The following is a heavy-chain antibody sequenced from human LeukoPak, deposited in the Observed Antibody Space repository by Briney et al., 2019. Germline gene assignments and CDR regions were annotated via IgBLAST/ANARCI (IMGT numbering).Heavy chain of an antibody. Sequence: GESLKISCKGSGYSFTSNWIGWVRQMPGKGLEWMGIIYPGDSDTRYSPSFQGQVTISADKSISTAYLQWSSLKASDTAMYYCARGSTVTTIYYYYYGMDVWGQGTTVTVSS. CDR2: IYPGDSDT. CDR1: GYSFTSNW. CDR3: ARGSTVTTIYYYYYGMDV. V-gene: IGHV5-51*01. D-gene: IGHD4-11*01. J-gene: IGHJ6*02.